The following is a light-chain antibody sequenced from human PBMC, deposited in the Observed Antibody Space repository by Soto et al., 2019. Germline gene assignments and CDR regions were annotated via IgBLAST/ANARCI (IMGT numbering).Light chain of an antibody. Sequence: DIQMTQSPSTLSASVGDRVTITCRASQSISTWLAWYQQKPGKAPKLLIYDASSLQSGVPSRFSGQGSETDFNLNISSLQPNDFATDYSQPCNSYTTFGQGKRLEIK. CDR3: QPCNSYTT. CDR1: QSISTW. V-gene: IGKV1-5*01. J-gene: IGKJ2*01. CDR2: DAS.